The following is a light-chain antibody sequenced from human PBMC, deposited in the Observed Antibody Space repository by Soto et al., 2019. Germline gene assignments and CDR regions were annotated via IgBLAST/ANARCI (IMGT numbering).Light chain of an antibody. CDR3: QQYKTYPRT. CDR1: QAINNN. J-gene: IGKJ1*01. Sequence: DIQMTQSPSSLSASVGDRVAITCRASQAINNNLAWLQQKPGKAPETLIYAASTLQSGVPSKFSGSGSGTDFTLTISSLQPEDFATYYCQQYKTYPRTFGQGTKVEV. V-gene: IGKV1-16*02. CDR2: AAS.